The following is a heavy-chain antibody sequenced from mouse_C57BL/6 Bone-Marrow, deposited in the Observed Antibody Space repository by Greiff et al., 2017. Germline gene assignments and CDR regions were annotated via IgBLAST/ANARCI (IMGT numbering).Heavy chain of an antibody. CDR1: GYTFTSYD. CDR2: IYPRDGST. V-gene: IGHV1-85*01. CDR3: ARQVSFAY. J-gene: IGHJ3*01. Sequence: QVQLKESGPELVKPGASVKLSCKASGYTFTSYDINWVKQRPGQGLEWIGWIYPRDGSTKYNEKFKGKATLTVDTSSSTAYMELHSLTSEDAAVYFCARQVSFAYWGQGTLVTVSA.